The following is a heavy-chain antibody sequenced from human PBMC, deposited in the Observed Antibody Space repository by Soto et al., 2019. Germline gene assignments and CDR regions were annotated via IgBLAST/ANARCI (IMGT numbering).Heavy chain of an antibody. CDR2: ISYDGSNK. CDR3: AREAYSSGCLDY. V-gene: IGHV3-30-3*01. CDR1: GFTFSSYA. Sequence: PGGSLRLSCAASGFTFSSYAMHWVRQAPGRGLEWVAVISYDGSNKYYADSVKGRFTISRDNSKNTLYLQMNSLRAEDTAVYYCAREAYSSGCLDYWGQGTLVTVSS. J-gene: IGHJ4*02. D-gene: IGHD6-19*01.